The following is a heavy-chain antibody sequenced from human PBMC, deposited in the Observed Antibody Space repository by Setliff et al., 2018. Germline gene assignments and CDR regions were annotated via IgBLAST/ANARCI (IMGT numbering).Heavy chain of an antibody. CDR3: ASIDWGENFYNTDV. Sequence: LSCAASGFTFSRYWVYWVRQVPGKGLVWVSRINPDGSITNYADSVRGRFTISRDNAKNTLYLQMNSLRAEDTAVYFCASIDWGENFYNTDVWGKGTTVTV. V-gene: IGHV3-74*01. J-gene: IGHJ6*03. D-gene: IGHD7-27*01. CDR1: GFTFSRYW. CDR2: INPDGSIT.